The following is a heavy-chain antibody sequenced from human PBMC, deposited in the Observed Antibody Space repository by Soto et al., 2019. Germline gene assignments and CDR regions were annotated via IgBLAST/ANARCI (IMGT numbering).Heavy chain of an antibody. J-gene: IGHJ5*02. D-gene: IGHD2-2*01. V-gene: IGHV1-69*13. CDR1: GGTFSSYA. Sequence: SVKVSCKASGGTFSSYAINWVRQAPGQGLEWMGGIIPTFGTANNAQKFQGRVTITANESTSTAYKELSSLRSEETAVYYCASCSSTSCLNWFDPWGQGTLVTVSS. CDR2: IIPTFGTA. CDR3: ASCSSTSCLNWFDP.